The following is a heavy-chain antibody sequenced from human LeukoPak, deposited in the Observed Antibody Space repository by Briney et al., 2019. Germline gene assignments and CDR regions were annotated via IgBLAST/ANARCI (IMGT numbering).Heavy chain of an antibody. V-gene: IGHV4-38-2*01. D-gene: IGHD3-10*01. CDR3: ARIFGSGNENYFYYMDV. CDR2: IYQSGST. J-gene: IGHJ6*03. CDR1: GYSISTGYY. Sequence: PSGTLSLTCAVSGYSISTGYYWGWIRQPPGKGLEWIGIIYQSGSTFYNPSLRTRVTISVDTSKNQFSLNLSSVTAAGTAVYYCARIFGSGNENYFYYMDVWGKGTTVTVSS.